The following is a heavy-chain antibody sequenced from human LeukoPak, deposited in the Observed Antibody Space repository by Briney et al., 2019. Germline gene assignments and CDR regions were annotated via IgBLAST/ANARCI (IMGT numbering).Heavy chain of an antibody. D-gene: IGHD1-1*01. CDR1: GFTFSRHW. Sequence: GGSLRLSCAASGFTFSRHWMHWVRQAPGKGLEWVAVISYDGSNKYYADSVKGRFTISRDNSKNTLYLQMNSLRAEDTAVYYCARAENVRTEFDYWGQGTLVTVSS. CDR2: ISYDGSNK. V-gene: IGHV3-30-3*01. J-gene: IGHJ4*02. CDR3: ARAENVRTEFDY.